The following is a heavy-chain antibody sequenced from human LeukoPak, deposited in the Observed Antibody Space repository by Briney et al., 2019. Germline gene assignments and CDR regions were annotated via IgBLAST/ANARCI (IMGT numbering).Heavy chain of an antibody. V-gene: IGHV7-4-1*02. CDR3: ARDRRVARGYDDYYYGMDV. CDR1: GYTFTSYA. CDR2: INTNTGNP. Sequence: ASVNVSCKASGYTFTSYAMNWVRQAPGQGLEWMGWINTNTGNPTYAQGFTGRFVFSLDTSVSTAYLQISSLKAEDTAVYYCARDRRVARGYDDYYYGMDVWGQGTTVTVSS. D-gene: IGHD5-12*01. J-gene: IGHJ6*02.